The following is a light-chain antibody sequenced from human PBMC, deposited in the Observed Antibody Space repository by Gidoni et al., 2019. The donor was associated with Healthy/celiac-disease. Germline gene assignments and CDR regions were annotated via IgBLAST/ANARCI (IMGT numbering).Light chain of an antibody. CDR3: QQRSNWPLEIT. CDR2: DAP. Sequence: EIVLTQSPATLSLSPGERATLSCRASQSVSSYLAWYQQKPGQAPRLLIYDAPNRATGIPARFSGSGSGTDFTLTISSLEPEDFAVYYCQQRSNWPLEITFGGGTKVEIK. V-gene: IGKV3-11*01. J-gene: IGKJ4*01. CDR1: QSVSSY.